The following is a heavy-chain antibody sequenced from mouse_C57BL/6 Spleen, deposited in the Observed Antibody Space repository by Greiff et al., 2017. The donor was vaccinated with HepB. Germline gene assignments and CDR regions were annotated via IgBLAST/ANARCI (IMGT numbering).Heavy chain of an antibody. D-gene: IGHD1-1*01. CDR2: IYPGDGDT. J-gene: IGHJ2*01. V-gene: IGHV1-82*01. Sequence: QVQLQQSRPELVKPGASVKISCKASGYAFSSSWMNWVKQRPGKGLEWIGRIYPGDGDTNYNGKFKGKATLTADKSSSTAYMQLSSLTSEDSAVYFCARITTVVATDFDYWGQGTTLTVSS. CDR1: GYAFSSSW. CDR3: ARITTVVATDFDY.